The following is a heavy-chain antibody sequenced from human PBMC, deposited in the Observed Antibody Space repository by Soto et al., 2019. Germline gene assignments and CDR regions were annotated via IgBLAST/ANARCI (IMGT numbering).Heavy chain of an antibody. CDR2: INHSGST. CDR1: GGSFSGYY. J-gene: IGHJ4*02. D-gene: IGHD5-18*01. CDR3: ARGPRYSYGNPIDD. V-gene: IGHV4-34*01. Sequence: SATLPLTCAVYGGSFSGYYWSWIRQPPGKGLEWIGEINHSGSTNYNPSLKSRVTISVDTSKNQFSLKLSSVTAEDTAVYYCARGPRYSYGNPIDDWGPATLVTV.